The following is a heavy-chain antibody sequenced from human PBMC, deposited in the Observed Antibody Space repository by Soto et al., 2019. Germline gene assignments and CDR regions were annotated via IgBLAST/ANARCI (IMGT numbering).Heavy chain of an antibody. CDR1: GGSISQYY. V-gene: IGHV4-4*07. CDR3: ARGPGGFGDFSLDY. CDR2: IYSGGST. J-gene: IGHJ4*02. Sequence: QVQLQESGPGLVKPSETLSLSCGVSGGSISQYYWSWIRQPAGKGLEWIGRIYSGGSTNYNPSLESHVTMSVDPSKNQFSLKLSSVTAADTAVYYCARGPGGFGDFSLDYWGQGTLVTVSS. D-gene: IGHD3-10*01.